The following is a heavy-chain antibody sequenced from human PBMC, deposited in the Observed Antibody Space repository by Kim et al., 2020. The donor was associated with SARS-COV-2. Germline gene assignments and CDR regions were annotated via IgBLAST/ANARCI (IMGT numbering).Heavy chain of an antibody. CDR1: GFPFSSYS. D-gene: IGHD3-22*01. CDR3: ARRGYDSSGYYYGTFDY. CDR2: ITSSSGYI. V-gene: IGHV3-21*01. Sequence: GGSLRLSCAAFGFPFSSYSMNWVRQAPGKGLEWVSSITSSSGYIYYADSVKGRFTISRDNAENSLFLQMNSLRAEDTAVYYCARRGYDSSGYYYGTFDYWGQGTLVTVSS. J-gene: IGHJ4*02.